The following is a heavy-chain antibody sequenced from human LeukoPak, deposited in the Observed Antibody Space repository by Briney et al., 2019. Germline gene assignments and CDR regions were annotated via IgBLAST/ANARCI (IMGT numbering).Heavy chain of an antibody. CDR1: GFTVSSNY. V-gene: IGHV3-66*01. CDR2: IYSGGST. CDR3: ARDLLIQGSGSYYTAF. D-gene: IGHD3-10*01. J-gene: IGHJ4*02. Sequence: GGSLRLSCAASGFTVSSNYMSWVRRAPGKGLEWVSVIYSGGSTYYADSVKGRFAISRDNSKNTLYLQMNSLRAEDTAVYYCARDLLIQGSGSYYTAFWGQGTLVTVSS.